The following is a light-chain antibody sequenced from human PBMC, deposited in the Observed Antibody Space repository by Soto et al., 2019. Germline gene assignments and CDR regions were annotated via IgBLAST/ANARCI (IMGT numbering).Light chain of an antibody. Sequence: QSALTQPASVSGSPGQSITISCTGTSSDVGNYNLVSWYQHHPGKAPKVIIYEGSKRPSGFSNRFSGSKSGNTASLTISGLQAEDEADYFCCSYARSSSYVFGTGTKVTVL. J-gene: IGLJ1*01. CDR3: CSYARSSSYV. CDR1: SSDVGNYNL. V-gene: IGLV2-23*01. CDR2: EGS.